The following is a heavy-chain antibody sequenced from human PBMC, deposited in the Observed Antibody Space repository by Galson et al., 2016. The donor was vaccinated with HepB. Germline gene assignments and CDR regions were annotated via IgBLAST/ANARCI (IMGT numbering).Heavy chain of an antibody. J-gene: IGHJ6*02. CDR1: GITFSTYG. CDR2: ISYDGSYK. Sequence: SLRLSCAASGITFSTYGMHWVRQAPGKGLEWVGVISYDGSYKYYADSVKGRFTISRDNSKNTLYLQMNSLRAEDTAVYYCATSGSYYKIYYYGMDVWGQGTTVTVSS. CDR3: ATSGSYYKIYYYGMDV. D-gene: IGHD3-10*01. V-gene: IGHV3-30*03.